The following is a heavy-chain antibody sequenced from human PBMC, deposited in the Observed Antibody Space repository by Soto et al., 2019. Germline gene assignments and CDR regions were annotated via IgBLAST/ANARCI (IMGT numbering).Heavy chain of an antibody. Sequence: GGSLRLSCAASGFTFSSYWMHWVRQAPGKGLVWVSRINSDGSSTSYADSGKGRFTISRDNAKNTLYLQMNSLRAEDTAVYYCARRLGYCSSTSCSSPDAFDIWGQGTMVTVSS. J-gene: IGHJ3*02. CDR1: GFTFSSYW. CDR3: ARRLGYCSSTSCSSPDAFDI. CDR2: INSDGSST. D-gene: IGHD2-2*01. V-gene: IGHV3-74*01.